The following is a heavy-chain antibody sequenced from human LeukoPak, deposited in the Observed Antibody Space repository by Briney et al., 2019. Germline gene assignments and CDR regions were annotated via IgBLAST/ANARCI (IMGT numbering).Heavy chain of an antibody. CDR1: GYTLTELS. Sequence: ASVKVSCKVSGYTLTELSMHWVRQAPGKGLEWMGGFDTEDGETIYAQKFQGRVTMTEDTSTDTAYMELSSLRSEDTAVYYCATDPKPLSYGSQVDYWGQGTLVTVSS. J-gene: IGHJ4*02. V-gene: IGHV1-24*01. CDR3: ATDPKPLSYGSQVDY. CDR2: FDTEDGET. D-gene: IGHD5-18*01.